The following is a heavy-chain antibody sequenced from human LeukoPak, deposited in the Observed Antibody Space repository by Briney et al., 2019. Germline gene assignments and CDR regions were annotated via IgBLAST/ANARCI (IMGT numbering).Heavy chain of an antibody. Sequence: SETLSLTCTVSGGSISSGSYYWSWIRQPAGKGLEWIGRIYTSGSTNYNPSLKSRVTISVDTSKNQFSLKLSSVTAADTAVYYCAREPHARPHIVGATGGVDYWGQGTLVTVSS. CDR1: GGSISSGSYY. J-gene: IGHJ4*02. V-gene: IGHV4-61*02. CDR3: AREPHARPHIVGATGGVDY. CDR2: IYTSGST. D-gene: IGHD1-26*01.